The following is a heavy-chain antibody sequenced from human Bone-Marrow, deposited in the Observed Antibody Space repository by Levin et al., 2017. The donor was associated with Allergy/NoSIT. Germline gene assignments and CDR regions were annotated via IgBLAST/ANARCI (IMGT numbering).Heavy chain of an antibody. D-gene: IGHD5-24*01. J-gene: IGHJ1*01. CDR2: ISGSGGST. V-gene: IGHV3-23*01. Sequence: GGSLRLSCAASGFTFSSYAMSWVRQAPGKGLEWVSAISGSGGSTYYADSVKGRFTISRDNSKNTLYLQMNSLRAEDTAVYYCAKDRPRGDGYNPSGHAEYFQHWGQGTLVTVSS. CDR3: AKDRPRGDGYNPSGHAEYFQH. CDR1: GFTFSSYA.